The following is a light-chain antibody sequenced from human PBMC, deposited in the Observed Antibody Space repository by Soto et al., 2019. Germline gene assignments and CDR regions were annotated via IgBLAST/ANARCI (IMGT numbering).Light chain of an antibody. J-gene: IGKJ1*01. CDR2: GAS. CDR1: KSISNN. V-gene: IGKV3-15*01. Sequence: EMVMTQSPATLSVSPGERVTLSCRASKSISNNLAWYQQKPGQAPRLLIYGASTRATGFPARFSGSGSGTAFTLTISSLQSEDFAVYYCQQYNNWPPTFGQGTKVEIK. CDR3: QQYNNWPPT.